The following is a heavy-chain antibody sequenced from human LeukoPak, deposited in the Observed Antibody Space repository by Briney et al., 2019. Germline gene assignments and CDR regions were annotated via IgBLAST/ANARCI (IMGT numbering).Heavy chain of an antibody. D-gene: IGHD5-18*01. Sequence: PSETLSLTCTVSGGSISSYYWSWIRQPPGKGLEWIGYIYYSGSTNYNPSLKSRVTISVDTSKNQFSLKLSSVTAADTAVYYCARLSYSYGPDYWAREPWSPSPQ. CDR2: IYYSGST. V-gene: IGHV4-59*01. J-gene: IGHJ4*02. CDR3: ARLSYSYGPDY. CDR1: GGSISSYY.